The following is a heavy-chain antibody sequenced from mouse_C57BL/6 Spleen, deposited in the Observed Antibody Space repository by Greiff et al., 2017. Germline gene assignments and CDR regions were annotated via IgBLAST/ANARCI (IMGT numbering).Heavy chain of an antibody. CDR2: IWRGGST. CDR3: AKNDYGIAMDY. J-gene: IGHJ4*01. V-gene: IGHV2-5*01. Sequence: QVQLQQSGPGLVQPSQSLSITCTVSGFSLTSYGVHWVRQSPGKGLEWLGVIWRGGSTDYNAAFMSRLSSTKDNSKSQVFFKMNSLQADDTAIYYCAKNDYGIAMDYWGQGTSVTDSS. CDR1: GFSLTSYG. D-gene: IGHD1-1*01.